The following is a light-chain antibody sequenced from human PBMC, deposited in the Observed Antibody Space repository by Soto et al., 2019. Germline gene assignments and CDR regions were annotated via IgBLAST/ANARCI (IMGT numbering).Light chain of an antibody. V-gene: IGKV1-5*03. CDR1: QTISSW. CDR2: KAS. CDR3: QHYNSYSEA. J-gene: IGKJ1*01. Sequence: DIQMTQSPSTPSGSVGDRVTITCRAIQTISSWLAWYQQKPGKAPKLLIYKASTLKSGVPSRFSGSGSGTEFTLTISSLQPDDFATYYCQHYNSYSEAFGQGTKVDIK.